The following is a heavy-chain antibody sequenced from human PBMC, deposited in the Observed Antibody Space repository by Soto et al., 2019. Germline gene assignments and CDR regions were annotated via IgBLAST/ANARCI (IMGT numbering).Heavy chain of an antibody. V-gene: IGHV3-23*01. D-gene: IGHD3-22*01. CDR2: ISGTGGDNT. Sequence: PGGSLRLSCAASGFTFSSYPMNWVRQAPGKGLEWVSLISGTGGDNTYYADSVKGRFTISRDNSKNTLYLQMNSLRAEDTAVYYCAKDVAMIVVVQPPDYYYGMDVWGQGTTVTVSS. CDR1: GFTFSSYP. CDR3: AKDVAMIVVVQPPDYYYGMDV. J-gene: IGHJ6*02.